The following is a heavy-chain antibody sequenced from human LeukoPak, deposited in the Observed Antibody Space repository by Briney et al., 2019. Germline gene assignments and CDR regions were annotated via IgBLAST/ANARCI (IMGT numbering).Heavy chain of an antibody. D-gene: IGHD6-6*01. Sequence: PGGSLRLSCAASGFTFSSYSMNWVRHAPGEGLEWVSSISTSSSYIYYADSVKGRFTISRDNSKNTLYLQMNSLRAEDTAVYYCANEPNDYSSSFYYYYYMDVWGKGTTVTVSS. CDR3: ANEPNDYSSSFYYYYYMDV. CDR1: GFTFSSYS. J-gene: IGHJ6*03. V-gene: IGHV3-21*04. CDR2: ISTSSSYI.